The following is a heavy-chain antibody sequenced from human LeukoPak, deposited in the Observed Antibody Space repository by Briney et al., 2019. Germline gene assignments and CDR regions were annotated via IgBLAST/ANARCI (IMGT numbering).Heavy chain of an antibody. J-gene: IGHJ4*02. CDR2: ISYDGSNK. D-gene: IGHD2-21*02. CDR3: ARAELLSLDY. CDR1: GFTFSSYA. Sequence: PGGSLRLSCAASGFTFSSYAMHWVRQAPGKGLEWVAVISYDGSNKYYADSVKGRFTISRDNSKNTLYLQMNSLRAEDTAVYYCARAELLSLDYWGQGTLVTVSS. V-gene: IGHV3-30*04.